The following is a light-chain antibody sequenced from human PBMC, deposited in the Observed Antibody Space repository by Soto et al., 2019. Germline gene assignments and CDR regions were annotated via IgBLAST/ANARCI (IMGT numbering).Light chain of an antibody. CDR1: QTVTDY. CDR2: AAS. J-gene: IGKJ4*01. V-gene: IGKV1-12*01. CDR3: QQADSFPLT. Sequence: EIQMTQSPSSLSASVGDRVTITWRAGQTVTDYLNWYQHKPGKAPKLLIYAASSLESGVPSRFSGSGSGTDFTLTINSLQPEDFATYYCQQADSFPLTFGGGTKVDIK.